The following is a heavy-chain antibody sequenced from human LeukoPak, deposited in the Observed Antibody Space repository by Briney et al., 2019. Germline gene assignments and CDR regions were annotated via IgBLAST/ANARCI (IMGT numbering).Heavy chain of an antibody. CDR3: ARVTRPMVRGVITSGYFDY. D-gene: IGHD3-10*01. J-gene: IGHJ4*02. Sequence: SETLSLTCAVYGGSFSGYYWSWIRQPPGKGLEWIGEINHSGSTNYNPSLKSRVTMSVDTSKNQFSLKLSSVTAADTAVYYCARVTRPMVRGVITSGYFDYWGQGTLVTVSS. V-gene: IGHV4-34*01. CDR2: INHSGST. CDR1: GGSFSGYY.